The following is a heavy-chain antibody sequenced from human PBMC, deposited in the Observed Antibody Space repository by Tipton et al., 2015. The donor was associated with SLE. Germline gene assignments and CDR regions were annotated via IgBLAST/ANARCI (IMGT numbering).Heavy chain of an antibody. J-gene: IGHJ4*02. CDR2: IRYDGSNK. Sequence: SLRLSCAASGFTFSSYGMHWVRQAPGKGLEWVAFIRYDGSNKYYADSVKGRFTISRDNSKNTLYLQMNSLKTEDTAVYYCTTDIPAGYSGYQFRDYWGQGTLVTVSS. CDR3: TTDIPAGYSGYQFRDY. V-gene: IGHV3-30*02. D-gene: IGHD5-12*01. CDR1: GFTFSSYG.